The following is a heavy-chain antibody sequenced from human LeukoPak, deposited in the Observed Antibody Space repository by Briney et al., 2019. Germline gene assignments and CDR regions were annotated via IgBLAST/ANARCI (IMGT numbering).Heavy chain of an antibody. J-gene: IGHJ4*02. CDR3: ARHVGGYSSGWYPSRMYYFDY. CDR2: INHSGST. V-gene: IGHV4-34*01. Sequence: KASETLSLTCAVYGGSFSGYYWSWIRQPPGKGLEWIGEINHSGSTNYNPSLKSRVTISVDTSKNQFSLKLSSVTAADTAVYYCARHVGGYSSGWYPSRMYYFDYWGQGTLVTVSS. D-gene: IGHD6-19*01. CDR1: GGSFSGYY.